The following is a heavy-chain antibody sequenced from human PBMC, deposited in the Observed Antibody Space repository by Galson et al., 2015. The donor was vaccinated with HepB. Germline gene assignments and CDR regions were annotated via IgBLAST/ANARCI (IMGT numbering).Heavy chain of an antibody. J-gene: IGHJ6*02. Sequence: SVKVSCKASGYTFTGYYMHWVRQAPGQGLEWMGWIHPNSGGTNYAQKFQGWVTMTRDTSISTAYMELSRLRSDDTAVYYCARARDSSSWDDYYYYGMDVWGQGTTVTVSS. CDR2: IHPNSGGT. D-gene: IGHD6-13*01. CDR3: ARARDSSSWDDYYYYGMDV. V-gene: IGHV1-2*04. CDR1: GYTFTGYY.